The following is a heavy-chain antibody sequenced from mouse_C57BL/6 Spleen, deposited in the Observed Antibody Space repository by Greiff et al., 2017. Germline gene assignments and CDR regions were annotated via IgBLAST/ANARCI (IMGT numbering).Heavy chain of an antibody. CDR2: LSYDGSN. V-gene: IGHV3-6*01. D-gene: IGHD2-4*01. CDR1: GYSITSGYY. CDR3: ARDRDDYDDYAMDY. Sequence: EVQLQESGPGLVKPSQSLSLTCSVTGYSITSGYYWNWIRQFPGNKLEWMGYLSYDGSNNYNPSLKNRITITRDTSKNPFFLKLNSVTTEDTATYYSARDRDDYDDYAMDYWGQGTSVTVSS. J-gene: IGHJ4*01.